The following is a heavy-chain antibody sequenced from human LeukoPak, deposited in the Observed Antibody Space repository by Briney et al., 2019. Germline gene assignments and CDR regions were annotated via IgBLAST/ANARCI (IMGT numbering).Heavy chain of an antibody. D-gene: IGHD2-2*01. V-gene: IGHV3-30*03. CDR2: ISYDGSNK. J-gene: IGHJ6*02. CDR1: GFTFSSSG. CDR3: YWYYGMDV. Sequence: GGSLRLSCAASGFTFSSSGMHWVRQAPGKGLEWVAVISYDGSNKYYADSVKGRFTISRDNSEDTAVYYCAKDPYCSSTSCPPYWYYGMDVWGQGITVTVSS.